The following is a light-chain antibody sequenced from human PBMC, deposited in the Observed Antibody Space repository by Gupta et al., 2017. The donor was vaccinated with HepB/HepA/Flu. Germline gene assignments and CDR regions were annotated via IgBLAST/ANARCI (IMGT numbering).Light chain of an antibody. CDR2: AAS. J-gene: IGKJ4*01. Sequence: DIQMTQSPSSLSASVGDEITITCRASQTISTYVNWYQQKPGKAPKLLIYAASSFQSGVPPRFSGSGSGTDFTLTISSLKIEDFATYYCQQGYTTPLTFGGGTKVEIK. V-gene: IGKV1-39*01. CDR1: QTISTY. CDR3: QQGYTTPLT.